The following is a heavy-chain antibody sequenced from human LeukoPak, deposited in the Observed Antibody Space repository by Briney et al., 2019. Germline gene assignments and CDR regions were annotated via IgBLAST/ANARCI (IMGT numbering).Heavy chain of an antibody. CDR3: ARDSAYSSGYYYFDY. Sequence: SETLSLTCTVSSGSISSYYWSWIRQPAGKGLEWIGRIYTSGSTNYNPSLKSRVTISVDKSKNQFSLKLSSVTAADTAVYYCARDSAYSSGYYYFDYWGQGTLVTVSS. D-gene: IGHD6-25*01. J-gene: IGHJ4*02. CDR2: IYTSGST. V-gene: IGHV4-4*07. CDR1: SGSISSYY.